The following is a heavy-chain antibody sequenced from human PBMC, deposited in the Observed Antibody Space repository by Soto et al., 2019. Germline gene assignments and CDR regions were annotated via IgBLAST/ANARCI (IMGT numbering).Heavy chain of an antibody. D-gene: IGHD3-3*01. CDR2: ISGSGDNT. CDR1: GFTFSSYA. J-gene: IGHJ6*03. CDR3: AKDLGTDDFWSAYYTYYYMDV. V-gene: IGHV3-23*01. Sequence: EVQLLESGGGLVQPGGSLRLACAASGFTFSSYALNWVRQAPGKGLEWVSVISGSGDNTYYADSVKGRFTISRYNSKNTLYLQMNSLSAEDTAVYYCAKDLGTDDFWSAYYTYYYMDVWGKGTTVTVSS.